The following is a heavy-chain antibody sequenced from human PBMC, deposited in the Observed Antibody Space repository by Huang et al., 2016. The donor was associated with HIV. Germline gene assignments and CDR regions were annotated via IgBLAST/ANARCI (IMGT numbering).Heavy chain of an antibody. Sequence: QVQLVQSGAEVRKPGSSVKVYCRASGGSCHNFGINWGRQSPGQGLEWMGGIIPRFDTRNDAQRFQGRVTITADETTSVVYMELSSLRSDDTAVYFCAKRGGAWGSPYAFDLWGPGTMVTVSS. CDR2: IIPRFDTR. CDR3: AKRGGAWGSPYAFDL. D-gene: IGHD3-16*01. J-gene: IGHJ3*01. V-gene: IGHV1-69*13. CDR1: GGSCHNFG.